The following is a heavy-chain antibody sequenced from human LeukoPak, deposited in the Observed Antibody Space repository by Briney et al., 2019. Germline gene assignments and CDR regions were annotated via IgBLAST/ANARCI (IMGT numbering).Heavy chain of an antibody. CDR2: ISCDGSSK. J-gene: IGHJ4*02. V-gene: IGHV3-30-3*01. D-gene: IGHD5-12*01. CDR3: ARDRGLKAFDY. Sequence: PGGSLRLSCAASGFTFSSYVMHWVRQAPGKGLEWVAVISCDGSSKYYADSVKGRFTISRDNPKNTLYLQMDSLRAEDTAVYYCARDRGLKAFDYWGQGTLVTVSS. CDR1: GFTFSSYV.